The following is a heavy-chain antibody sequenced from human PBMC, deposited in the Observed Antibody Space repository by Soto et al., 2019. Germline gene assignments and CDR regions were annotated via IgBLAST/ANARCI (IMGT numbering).Heavy chain of an antibody. CDR2: ISGGGDTT. Sequence: EVQLLESGGGLVQPGGSLRLSCAASGFTFNNYAMTWVRQAPGKGLEWVSAISGGGDTTSYADSVKGRFTVSRDGSKNTLYRQMSSLRAEDTALYYCAKGRGGSGSLTPRVDFWGQGPLVTVSS. CDR3: AKGRGGSGSLTPRVDF. D-gene: IGHD3-10*01. J-gene: IGHJ4*02. CDR1: GFTFNNYA. V-gene: IGHV3-23*01.